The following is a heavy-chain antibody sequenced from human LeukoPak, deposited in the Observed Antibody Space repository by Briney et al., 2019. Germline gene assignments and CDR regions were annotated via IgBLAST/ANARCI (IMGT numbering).Heavy chain of an antibody. V-gene: IGHV3-74*01. D-gene: IGHD1-26*01. CDR3: VRDLGGRSGH. Sequence: GGSLRLSCAASGFTFSSYWMLWVRQAPGEGLVWVSRINSDASSTSYADSVKGRFTISRDNAKNTLYLQMNSLRVEDTAVYHCVRDLGGRSGHWGQGTLVTVSS. CDR2: INSDASST. J-gene: IGHJ4*02. CDR1: GFTFSSYW.